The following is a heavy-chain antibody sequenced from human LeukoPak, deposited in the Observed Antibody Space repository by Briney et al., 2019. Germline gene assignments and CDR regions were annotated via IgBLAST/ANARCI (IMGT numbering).Heavy chain of an antibody. CDR1: GGSISSYY. D-gene: IGHD3-22*01. CDR3: ARWSVGHYYDSSGYTTAFDY. J-gene: IGHJ4*02. CDR2: IYYSGST. V-gene: IGHV4-59*08. Sequence: SETLSLTCTVSGGSISSYYWSWIRQPPGKGLEWIGYIYYSGSTNYNPSLKSRVTISVDTSKNQFSLKLSSVTAADTAVYYCARWSVGHYYDSSGYTTAFDYWGQGTLVTVSS.